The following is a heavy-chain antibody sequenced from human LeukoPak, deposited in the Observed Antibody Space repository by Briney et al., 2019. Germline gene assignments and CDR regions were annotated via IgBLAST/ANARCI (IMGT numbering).Heavy chain of an antibody. D-gene: IGHD5-18*01. Sequence: SVTVSFTASGGTFSSYAISWVRQAPGQGLEWMGGIIPILGIANYAQKFQGRVTITADKSTSTAYMELSSLRSEDTAVYYCARISDTAMVTVSDYWGQGTLVTVSS. CDR1: GGTFSSYA. V-gene: IGHV1-69*10. CDR2: IIPILGIA. CDR3: ARISDTAMVTVSDY. J-gene: IGHJ4*02.